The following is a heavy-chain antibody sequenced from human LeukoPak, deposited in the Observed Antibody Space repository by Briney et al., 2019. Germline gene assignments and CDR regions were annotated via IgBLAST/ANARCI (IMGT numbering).Heavy chain of an antibody. D-gene: IGHD2-2*01. CDR1: GYSFTSYW. CDR3: ARRGSLYCSSTSCLGWFDP. Sequence: GESLKISCKGSGYSFTSYWIGWVRQIPGKGLEWMGIIYPGDSDTRHSPSFQGQVTISAEKTISTAYLQWSSMKGSDSARYYCARRGSLYCSSTSCLGWFDPWGQGTLVTVSS. V-gene: IGHV5-51*01. CDR2: IYPGDSDT. J-gene: IGHJ5*02.